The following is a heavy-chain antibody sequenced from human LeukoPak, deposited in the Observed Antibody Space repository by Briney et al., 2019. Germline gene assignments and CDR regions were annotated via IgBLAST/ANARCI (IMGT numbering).Heavy chain of an antibody. CDR1: GGSISSSSYY. CDR2: IYYSGST. J-gene: IGHJ2*01. D-gene: IGHD5-18*01. Sequence: PSETLSLTCTVSGGSISSSSYYWGWIRQPPGKGLEWIGSIYYSGSTYYNPSLKSRVTISVDTSKNQFSLKLSSVTAADTAVYYCARPLSGDRYFDLWGRGTLVTVSS. CDR3: ARPLSGDRYFDL. V-gene: IGHV4-39*01.